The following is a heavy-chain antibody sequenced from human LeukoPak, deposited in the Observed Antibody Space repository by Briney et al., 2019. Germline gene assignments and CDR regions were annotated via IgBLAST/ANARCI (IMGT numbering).Heavy chain of an antibody. Sequence: PSETLSLTCTVSGGSISSYYWSWIRQPPGKGLEWIGYIYYSGSTNYNPSLKSRVTISVDTSKNQFSLKLSSVTAADTAVYYCARLQVQDSSRIFDYWGQGTLVTVSS. J-gene: IGHJ4*02. V-gene: IGHV4-59*08. CDR2: IYYSGST. D-gene: IGHD6-13*01. CDR3: ARLQVQDSSRIFDY. CDR1: GGSISSYY.